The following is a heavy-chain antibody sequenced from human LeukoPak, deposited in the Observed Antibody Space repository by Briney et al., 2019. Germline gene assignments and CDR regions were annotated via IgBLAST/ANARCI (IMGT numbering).Heavy chain of an antibody. D-gene: IGHD2-2*01. CDR3: ARDGRGVVVPAAMEPANGWFDP. V-gene: IGHV4-59*01. Sequence: PSETLSLTCTVSGGSISSYYWSWIRQPPGKGLEWIGYIYYSGSTNYNPSLKSRVTISVDTSKNQFSLKLSSVTAAVTAVYYCARDGRGVVVPAAMEPANGWFDPWGQGTLVTVSS. CDR2: IYYSGST. CDR1: GGSISSYY. J-gene: IGHJ5*02.